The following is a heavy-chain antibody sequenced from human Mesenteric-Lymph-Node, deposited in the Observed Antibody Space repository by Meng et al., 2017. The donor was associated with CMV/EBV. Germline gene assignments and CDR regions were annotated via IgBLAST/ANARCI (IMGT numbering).Heavy chain of an antibody. CDR3: ARDGQYDFWSGYYGTYYFDY. J-gene: IGHJ4*02. D-gene: IGHD3-3*01. CDR1: GFTFSDYY. CDR2: IYYSGST. V-gene: IGHV4-38-2*02. Sequence: GSLRLSCAASGFTFSDYYMSWIRQAPGKGLEWIGSIYYSGSTYYNPSLKSRVTISVDTSKNQFSLKLSSVTAADTVVYYCARDGQYDFWSGYYGTYYFDYWGQGTLVTVSS.